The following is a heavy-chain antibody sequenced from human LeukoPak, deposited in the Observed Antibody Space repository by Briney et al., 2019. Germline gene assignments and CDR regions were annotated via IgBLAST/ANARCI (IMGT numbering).Heavy chain of an antibody. D-gene: IGHD3-22*01. CDR2: IYTSGST. CDR1: GGSISSYY. CDR3: ARGLPLGYYDSSGPSDWFDP. V-gene: IGHV4-4*07. Sequence: SETLSLTCTVSGGSISSYYWSWIRQPAGKGLEWIGRIYTSGSTNYNPSLKSRVTMSVDTSKNQFSLKLSSVTAADTAVYCCARGLPLGYYDSSGPSDWFDPWGQGTLVTVSS. J-gene: IGHJ5*02.